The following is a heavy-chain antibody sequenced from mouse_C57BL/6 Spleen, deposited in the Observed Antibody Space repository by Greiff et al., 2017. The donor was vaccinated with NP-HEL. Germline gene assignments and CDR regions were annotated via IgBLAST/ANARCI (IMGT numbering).Heavy chain of an antibody. D-gene: IGHD2-3*01. CDR1: GYTFTEYP. V-gene: IGHV1-62-2*01. CDR3: ARHEDEGSYDGYPAWFAY. J-gene: IGHJ3*01. Sequence: QVQLQQSGAELVKPGASVKLSCKASGYTFTEYPIHWVKQRSGQGLEWIGWFYPGSGSIKYNEKFKDKATLTADKSSSTVYMELSRLTSEDSAVYFCARHEDEGSYDGYPAWFAYWGQGTLVTVSA. CDR2: FYPGSGSI.